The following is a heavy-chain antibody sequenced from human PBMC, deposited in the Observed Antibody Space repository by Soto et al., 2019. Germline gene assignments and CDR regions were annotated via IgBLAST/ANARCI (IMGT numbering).Heavy chain of an antibody. Sequence: QVQLVQSGAEVKKPGASVKVSCKASGYTFTGYYMHWVRQAPGQGLEWMGWINPNSGGTNYAQKFQGRVTMTRDTSISTAYMELSRLRSDDTAVYYCARVGPMVRGVITPPFDYWGQGTLVTVSS. CDR3: ARVGPMVRGVITPPFDY. J-gene: IGHJ4*02. CDR1: GYTFTGYY. D-gene: IGHD3-10*01. V-gene: IGHV1-2*02. CDR2: INPNSGGT.